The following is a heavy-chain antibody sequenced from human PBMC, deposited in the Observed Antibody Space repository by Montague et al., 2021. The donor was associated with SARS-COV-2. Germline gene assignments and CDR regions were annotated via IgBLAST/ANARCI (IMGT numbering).Heavy chain of an antibody. CDR2: INHYGST. Sequence: SETLSLTCAAYGGSFSGNYWSWIRQPPGKGLEWIGEINHYGSTSYNPSLKSRVTMSVDTSKNQFSLKLSSVTAADTAVYYCARGLPVTTLFYYFGMDVWGQGTTVTVSS. D-gene: IGHD4-11*01. CDR1: GGSFSGNY. CDR3: ARGLPVTTLFYYFGMDV. J-gene: IGHJ6*02. V-gene: IGHV4-34*01.